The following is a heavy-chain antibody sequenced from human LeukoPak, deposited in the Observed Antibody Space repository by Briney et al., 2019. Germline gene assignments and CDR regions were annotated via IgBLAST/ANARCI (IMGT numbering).Heavy chain of an antibody. CDR3: AKGLEGYCSSTSCYASDN. Sequence: GGSLRLSCAASGFTFSSYAMSWVRQAPGKGLEWVSAISGSGGSTYYADSVKGRFTISRDNSKNTLYLQMNSLRAEDTAVYYCAKGLEGYCSSTSCYASDNWGQGTLVTVSS. J-gene: IGHJ4*02. D-gene: IGHD2-2*01. V-gene: IGHV3-23*01. CDR2: ISGSGGST. CDR1: GFTFSSYA.